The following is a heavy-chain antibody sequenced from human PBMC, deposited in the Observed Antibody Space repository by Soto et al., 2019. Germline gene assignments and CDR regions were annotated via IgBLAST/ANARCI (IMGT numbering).Heavy chain of an antibody. CDR2: IYSGGNT. V-gene: IGHV3-66*01. J-gene: IGHJ4*02. CDR3: ARGLNRYYFDH. CDR1: GFTVSSNY. Sequence: GGSLRLSCAVSGFTVSSNYMSWVRQAPGKGLEWVSVIYSGGNTYYADSVKDRFTISRDNSKNTLYLEVNSPRAEDTAVYYCARGLNRYYFDHWGQGALVTVSS.